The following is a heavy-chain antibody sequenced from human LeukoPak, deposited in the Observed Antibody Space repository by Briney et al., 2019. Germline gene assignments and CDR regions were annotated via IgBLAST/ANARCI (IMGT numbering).Heavy chain of an antibody. CDR2: MKQDGSEK. CDR3: ARASDPWLQLT. D-gene: IGHD5-24*01. CDR1: GFTFSNYW. J-gene: IGHJ5*02. V-gene: IGHV3-7*05. Sequence: GGSLRLSCAASGFTFSNYWMIWVRQAPGKGLEWVGNMKQDGSEKRYADSVRGRFSISRDNAQTSLYLQMNSLRAEDTAVYYCARASDPWLQLTWGQGTLVTVSS.